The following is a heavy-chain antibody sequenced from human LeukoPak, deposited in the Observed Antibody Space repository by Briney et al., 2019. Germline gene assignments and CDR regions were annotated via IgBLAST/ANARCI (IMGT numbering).Heavy chain of an antibody. J-gene: IGHJ5*02. V-gene: IGHV3-11*06. CDR2: ISGSASHT. D-gene: IGHD2-15*01. CDR3: ARDPYCSGGSCHSGWFDP. CDR1: GFTFSDYY. Sequence: PGGSLRLSCAASGFTFSDYYMSWIHQAPGKGLEWISYISGSASHTKYADSVKGRFTISRDNAKNSLHLQMNSLRAEDTAAYYCARDPYCSGGSCHSGWFDPWGQGTLVTVSS.